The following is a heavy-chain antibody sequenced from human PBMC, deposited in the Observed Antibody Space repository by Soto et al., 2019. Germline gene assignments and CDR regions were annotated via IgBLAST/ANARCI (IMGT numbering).Heavy chain of an antibody. CDR1: WGTFTNPA. Sequence: AAVKVSCKAPWGTFTNPAITWVRPAPVQGVEWMGWLIPIFGTSNSAQKLQARVTISAETSMGTAYLDVSSLRSEDTAIYYCATARQDGLTRSYYFAYWGPGTLVIVSS. V-gene: IGHV1-69*06. CDR2: LIPIFGTS. J-gene: IGHJ4*02. D-gene: IGHD6-6*01. CDR3: ATARQDGLTRSYYFAY.